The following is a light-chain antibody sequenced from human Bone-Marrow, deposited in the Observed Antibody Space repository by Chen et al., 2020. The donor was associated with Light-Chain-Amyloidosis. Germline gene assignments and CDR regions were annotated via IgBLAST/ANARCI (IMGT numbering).Light chain of an antibody. V-gene: IGKV1-27*01. J-gene: IGKJ3*01. CDR2: AAS. CDR3: QQYNSVPHT. Sequence: DIQMTQSPSSLSASVGDSVTIACRASHDIGNYVAWYQQKPGKVPELLIYAASTLHSGVSSRFGGSGSGTDFTLTISSLQPADVSTYYCQQYNSVPHTFGPGTKVDI. CDR1: HDIGNY.